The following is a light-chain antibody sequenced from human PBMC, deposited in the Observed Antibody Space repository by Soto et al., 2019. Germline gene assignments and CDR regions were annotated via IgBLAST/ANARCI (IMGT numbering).Light chain of an antibody. CDR2: SNN. J-gene: IGLJ1*01. V-gene: IGLV1-44*01. CDR1: SSNIGNNF. CDR3: ASWDDSLNGYV. Sequence: QSVLTQPSSASGSPGQRVTISCSGSSSNIGNNFVKWYQQFPGTAPKLLIYSNNQRPSGVPDRFSGSKSGTSASLAISGLQSEDEADYYCASWDDSLNGYVFGTGTKVT.